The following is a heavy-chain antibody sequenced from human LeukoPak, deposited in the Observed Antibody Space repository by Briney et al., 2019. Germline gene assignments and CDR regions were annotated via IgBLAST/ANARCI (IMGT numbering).Heavy chain of an antibody. D-gene: IGHD3-22*01. V-gene: IGHV1-69*05. CDR1: VGTFSSYA. Sequence: SVKVSCQASVGTFSSYAISWVRQAPGQGLEWMGVIIPIFGTANYAQKFQGRVTMTTDTSTNTAYMELRSLRSDDTAVYYCARDLDYYDSSGSGWFDPWGQGTLVTVSS. CDR3: ARDLDYYDSSGSGWFDP. J-gene: IGHJ5*02. CDR2: IIPIFGTA.